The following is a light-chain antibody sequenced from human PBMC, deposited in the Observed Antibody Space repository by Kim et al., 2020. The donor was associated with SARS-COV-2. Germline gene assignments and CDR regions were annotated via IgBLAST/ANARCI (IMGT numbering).Light chain of an antibody. Sequence: APGKTARINCGGNNIGSKSVNWYQQKPGQAPVLVIYYDSGRPSGIPERFSGSNYGNTATLNISRVEAGDEADYYCQVWDSSSDHRVFGGGTQLTVL. CDR3: QVWDSSSDHRV. V-gene: IGLV3-21*04. CDR2: YDS. CDR1: NIGSKS. J-gene: IGLJ3*02.